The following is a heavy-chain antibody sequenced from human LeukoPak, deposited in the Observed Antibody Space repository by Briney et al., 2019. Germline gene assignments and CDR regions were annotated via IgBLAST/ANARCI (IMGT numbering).Heavy chain of an antibody. CDR2: IYHSGST. V-gene: IGHV4-4*02. Sequence: SETLSLTCAVSGGSISSSNWWSWVRPPPGKGLEWIGEIYHSGSTNYNPSLKSRVTMSVDTSKNQFSLKLSSVTAADTAVYYCARDRYYYDSSGYLLDYWGQGTLVTVSS. D-gene: IGHD3-22*01. J-gene: IGHJ4*02. CDR3: ARDRYYYDSSGYLLDY. CDR1: GGSISSSNW.